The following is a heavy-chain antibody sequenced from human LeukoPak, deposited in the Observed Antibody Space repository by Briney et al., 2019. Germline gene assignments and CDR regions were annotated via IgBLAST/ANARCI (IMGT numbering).Heavy chain of an antibody. CDR3: AKDSIVVVPAARFDP. D-gene: IGHD2-2*01. CDR1: GFTFSSYA. CDR2: ISGSGGGT. V-gene: IGHV3-23*01. J-gene: IGHJ5*02. Sequence: GGSLRLSCAASGFTFSSYAMSWVRQAPGKGLEWVSAISGSGGGTYYADSVKGRFTISRDNSKNTLYLKMNSLRAEDTAVYYCAKDSIVVVPAARFDPWGQGTLVTVSS.